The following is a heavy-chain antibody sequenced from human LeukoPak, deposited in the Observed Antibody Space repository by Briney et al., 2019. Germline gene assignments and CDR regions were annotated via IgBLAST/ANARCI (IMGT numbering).Heavy chain of an antibody. J-gene: IGHJ4*02. CDR2: ISSSSSYI. Sequence: GGSLRLSCAASGFTFSSYSMNWVRQAPGKGLEWVSSISSSSSYIYYADSVKGRFTISRDNAKNSLYLQMNSLRAEDTAVYYCARVVGYSYGPLDYWGQGTLVTVSS. CDR1: GFTFSSYS. V-gene: IGHV3-21*01. CDR3: ARVVGYSYGPLDY. D-gene: IGHD5-18*01.